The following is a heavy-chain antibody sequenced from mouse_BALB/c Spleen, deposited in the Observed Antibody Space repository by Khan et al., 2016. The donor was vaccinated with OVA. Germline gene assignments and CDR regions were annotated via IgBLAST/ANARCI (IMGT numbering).Heavy chain of an antibody. CDR2: SNSNGGST. CDR1: GFTFSSYG. V-gene: IGHV5-6-3*01. CDR3: ARMARTIN. J-gene: IGHJ2*01. Sequence: EVELVESGGGLVQPGGSLKLSCAASGFTFSSYGMSWVRQTPDKRLELVATSNSNGGSTYYPDSVKDRFTISRDNAKNTLYLQMSSLKSEDTAMYYCARMARTINWGQGTTLTVSS.